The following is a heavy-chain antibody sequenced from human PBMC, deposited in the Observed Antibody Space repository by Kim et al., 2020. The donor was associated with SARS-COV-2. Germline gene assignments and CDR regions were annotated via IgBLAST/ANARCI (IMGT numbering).Heavy chain of an antibody. V-gene: IGHV4-4*07. Sequence: SETLSLTCTVSGGSISSYYWSWIRQPAGKGLEWIGRIYTSGSTNSNPSLKSRVTISVDTSKNQFSLQLSSVTAAATAVSYCSCDCYDSSGYRHSYYAMYV. J-gene: IGHJ6*01. CDR3: SCDCYDSSGYRHSYYAMYV. CDR1: GGSISSYY. D-gene: IGHD3-22*01. CDR2: IYTSGST.